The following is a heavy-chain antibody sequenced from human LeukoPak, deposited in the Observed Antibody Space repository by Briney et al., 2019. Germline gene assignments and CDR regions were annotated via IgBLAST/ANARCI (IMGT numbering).Heavy chain of an antibody. CDR2: INPNSGGT. V-gene: IGHV1-2*02. D-gene: IGHD4-17*01. Sequence: ASVKVSCKASGYTFTGYYMHWVRQAPGQGLEWMGWINPNSGGTNYAQKFQGRVTMTRGTSISTAYMELSRLRSDDTAVYYCAASYGDYVLYFQHWGQGTLVTVSP. CDR1: GYTFTGYY. CDR3: AASYGDYVLYFQH. J-gene: IGHJ1*01.